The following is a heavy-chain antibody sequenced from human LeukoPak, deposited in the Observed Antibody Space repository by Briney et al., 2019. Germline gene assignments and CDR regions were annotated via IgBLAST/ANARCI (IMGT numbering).Heavy chain of an antibody. J-gene: IGHJ4*02. Sequence: GGSLRLSCAASGFTFSSYAMTWVRQAPGKGLEWVSAISFSGTTYYADSVKGRFTISRDNSKNTLYLEVISLTAEDTAVYYCAKDDAWLRFGEWSQGTLVTVSS. CDR2: ISFSGTT. CDR3: AKDDAWLRFGE. CDR1: GFTFSSYA. V-gene: IGHV3-23*01. D-gene: IGHD3-10*01.